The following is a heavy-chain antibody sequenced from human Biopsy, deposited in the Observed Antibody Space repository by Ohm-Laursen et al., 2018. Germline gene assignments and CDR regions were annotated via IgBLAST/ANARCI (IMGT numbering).Heavy chain of an antibody. CDR3: ARGANPFHY. J-gene: IGHJ4*02. D-gene: IGHD4/OR15-4a*01. V-gene: IGHV3-48*03. CDR1: GFTFINYV. CDR2: ISDTGGST. Sequence: SLRLSCSASGFTFINYVMNWVPPAPRKGLGWVSSISDTGGSTYYADSVKGRFTISRDNAKNSLYLQMNSLRADDTAVYYCARGANPFHYWGRGTLVTVSS.